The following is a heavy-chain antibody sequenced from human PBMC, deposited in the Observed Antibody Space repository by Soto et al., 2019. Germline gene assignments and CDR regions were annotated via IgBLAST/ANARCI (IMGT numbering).Heavy chain of an antibody. V-gene: IGHV3-49*04. J-gene: IGHJ6*02. CDR1: GFTFGDYA. CDR2: IRSKVYGGTT. CDR3: TRDAIFGVVIQGPNYYGMDV. Sequence: PGGSLRLSCIASGFTFGDYAMSWVRQAPGKGLEWVGVIRSKVYGGTTEYAASVRGRFTISRDDSKSIAYLQMNSLKTEDTAVYYCTRDAIFGVVIQGPNYYGMDVWGQGTTVTVSS. D-gene: IGHD3-3*01.